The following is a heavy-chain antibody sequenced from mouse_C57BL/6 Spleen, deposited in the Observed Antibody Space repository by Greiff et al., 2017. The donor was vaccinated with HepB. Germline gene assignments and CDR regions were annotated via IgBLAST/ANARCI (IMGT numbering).Heavy chain of an antibody. CDR3: ARPGGSSLDY. J-gene: IGHJ2*01. D-gene: IGHD1-1*01. V-gene: IGHV1-69*01. CDR2: IDPSDSYT. Sequence: QVQLQQPGAELVMPGASVKLSCKASGYTFTSYWMHWVKQRPGQGLEWIGEIDPSDSYTNYNQKFKGKSTLTVDKSSSTAYMQLSSLTSEDSAVYYCARPGGSSLDYWGQGTTLTVSS. CDR1: GYTFTSYW.